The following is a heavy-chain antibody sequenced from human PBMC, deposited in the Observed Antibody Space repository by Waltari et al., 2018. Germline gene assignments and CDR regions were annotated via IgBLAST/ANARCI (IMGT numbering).Heavy chain of an antibody. CDR3: AREGGASPLVQHYYYYYGMDV. D-gene: IGHD6-13*01. CDR2: INPNSGGT. V-gene: IGHV1-2*02. CDR1: GYTFTGYY. J-gene: IGHJ6*02. Sequence: QVQLVQSGAEVKKPGASVTVSCKASGYTFTGYYMHWVRKAPGQGLEWMGWINPNSGGTNYAQKFQVRVTMTRDTSISTAYMELSRLRSDDTAVYYCAREGGASPLVQHYYYYYGMDVWGQGTTVTVSS.